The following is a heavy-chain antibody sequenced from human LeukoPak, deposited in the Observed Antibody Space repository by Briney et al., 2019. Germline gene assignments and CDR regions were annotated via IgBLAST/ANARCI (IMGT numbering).Heavy chain of an antibody. D-gene: IGHD6-19*01. J-gene: IGHJ5*02. CDR2: IQYDGSIK. V-gene: IGHV3-30*02. CDR1: GFTFNTYG. Sequence: GGSLRLSCAASGFTFNTYGIHWVRQAPGKGLEWAAFIQYDGSIKYYGDSVKGRFTISRDNSKNTLYLQMNSLRTEDTAVYYCTRDSGSGWYEAHFDPWGQGTLVTVSS. CDR3: TRDSGSGWYEAHFDP.